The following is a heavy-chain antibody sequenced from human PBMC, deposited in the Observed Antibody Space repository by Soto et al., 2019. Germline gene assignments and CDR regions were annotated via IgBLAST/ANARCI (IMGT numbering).Heavy chain of an antibody. D-gene: IGHD2-2*01. Sequence: QVQLQQWGAGLLKPSETLSLTCAVYGGSFSGYYWSWIRQPPGKGLEWIGEINHSGSTNSNPSLKSRVTISVDTSKNQFSLKLSSVTAADTAVYYCARYCSSTSCHYRYYFDYWGQGTLVTVSS. CDR3: ARYCSSTSCHYRYYFDY. CDR2: INHSGST. CDR1: GGSFSGYY. V-gene: IGHV4-34*01. J-gene: IGHJ4*02.